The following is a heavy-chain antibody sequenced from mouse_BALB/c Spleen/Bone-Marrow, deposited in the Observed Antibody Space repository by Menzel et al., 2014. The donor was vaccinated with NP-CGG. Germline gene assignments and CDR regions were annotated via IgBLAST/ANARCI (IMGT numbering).Heavy chain of an antibody. D-gene: IGHD1-1*01. V-gene: IGHV5-9-3*01. CDR2: ISSGGSYT. J-gene: IGHJ2*01. CDR1: GFTFSSYA. CDR3: ARFITSLVYFDY. Sequence: EVQVVESGGGLVKPGGSLKLSCAASGFTFSSYAMSWVRQTPEKRLEWVATISSGGSYTYYPDSVKGRFTISRDNAKNTLYLQMSSLRSEDTAMYYCARFITSLVYFDYWGQGTTLTVSS.